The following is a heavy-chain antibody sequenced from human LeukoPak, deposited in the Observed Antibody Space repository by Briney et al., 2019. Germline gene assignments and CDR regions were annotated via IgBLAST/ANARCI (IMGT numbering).Heavy chain of an antibody. Sequence: GGSLRLSCAASGFTITHAWMTWVRQAPGKGLEWVGRLKSVIDGGTTDYAAPVKDRFIISRDDSTNTVYLQMNSLRTDDTVVYYCTTEPSPFGDYHGFDYWGQGTLVSVSS. CDR1: GFTITHAW. J-gene: IGHJ4*02. CDR2: LKSVIDGGTT. V-gene: IGHV3-15*01. D-gene: IGHD4-17*01. CDR3: TTEPSPFGDYHGFDY.